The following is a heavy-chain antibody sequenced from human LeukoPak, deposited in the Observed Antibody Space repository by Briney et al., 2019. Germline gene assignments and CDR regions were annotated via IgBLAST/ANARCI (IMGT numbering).Heavy chain of an antibody. CDR1: GFTFSSYA. V-gene: IGHV3-15*01. CDR3: ATGPLDY. J-gene: IGHJ4*02. CDR2: INSKTDGGPT. Sequence: GGSLRLSCAASGFTFSSYAMSWVRQVPGKGLEWIGRINSKTDGGPTVYSAPVKGRFNISRDDSKNTLFLQMNSLETDDTAVYYCATGPLDYWGQGALVTVSS.